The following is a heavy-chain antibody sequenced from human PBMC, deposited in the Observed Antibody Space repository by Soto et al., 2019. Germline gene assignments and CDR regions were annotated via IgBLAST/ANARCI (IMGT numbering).Heavy chain of an antibody. Sequence: QVQLVESGGGVVQPGRSLRLSCAASGFTFSSYGMNWVRQAPGKGLEWVAVISYDGSNEYYADSVKGRFTISRDNSKNTQSLQMNSLRAEDTAVYYCAKDVNSIAAPGIGFDYWGQGTLVTVSS. D-gene: IGHD6-13*01. CDR1: GFTFSSYG. V-gene: IGHV3-30*18. CDR2: ISYDGSNE. J-gene: IGHJ4*02. CDR3: AKDVNSIAAPGIGFDY.